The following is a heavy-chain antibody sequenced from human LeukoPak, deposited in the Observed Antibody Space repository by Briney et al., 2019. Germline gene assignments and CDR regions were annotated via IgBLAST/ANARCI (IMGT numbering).Heavy chain of an antibody. J-gene: IGHJ4*02. CDR3: ARQGYTYADDF. CDR2: IYHSGST. V-gene: IGHV4-30-2*01. CDR1: GGSVTSGGYS. Sequence: PSETLSLTCTVSGGSVTSGGYSWTWIRQPPGKDLEWIGYIYHSGSTYYNPSLKSRLTISVDRSKNQISLKLSSVTAADTAVYFCARQGYTYADDFWGQGTLVTVSS. D-gene: IGHD5-18*01.